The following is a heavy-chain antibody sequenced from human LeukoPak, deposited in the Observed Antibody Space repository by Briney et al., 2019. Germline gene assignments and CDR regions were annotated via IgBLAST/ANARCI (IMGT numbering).Heavy chain of an antibody. D-gene: IGHD3-22*01. CDR2: IYYSGIT. CDR3: ARRKRYYDSSGYYLYYFDY. Sequence: SETLSLXCTVSGGSISSSSYYWGWIRQPPGKGLEWIGSIYYSGITYYNPSLKGRVTISVDTSKNQFSLKLSSVTAADTAVYYCARRKRYYDSSGYYLYYFDYWGQGTLVTVSS. CDR1: GGSISSSSYY. V-gene: IGHV4-39*01. J-gene: IGHJ4*02.